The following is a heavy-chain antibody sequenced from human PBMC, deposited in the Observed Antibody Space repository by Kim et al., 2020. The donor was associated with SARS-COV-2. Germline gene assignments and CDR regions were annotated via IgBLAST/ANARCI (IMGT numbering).Heavy chain of an antibody. CDR3: ARVGTGTSDY. Sequence: PSYTTSLKSRVTISVDQSKNQFSLKLSSVTAADTAVYYWARVGTGTSDYWGQGTLVTVSS. CDR2: P. V-gene: IGHV4-4*02. D-gene: IGHD1-1*01. J-gene: IGHJ4*02.